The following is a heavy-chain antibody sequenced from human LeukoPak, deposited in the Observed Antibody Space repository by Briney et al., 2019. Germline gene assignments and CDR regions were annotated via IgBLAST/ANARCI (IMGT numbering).Heavy chain of an antibody. CDR2: FDPEDGET. J-gene: IGHJ4*02. V-gene: IGHV1-24*01. D-gene: IGHD3-16*02. Sequence: ASVKVSCKVSGYTLTELSMHWVRQAPGKGLEWMGGFDPEDGETIYAQKFQGRVAMTRDTSTSTAYMELSSLRSEDTAVYYCAVGSQESYRSSHHYWGQGTLVSVSS. CDR3: AVGSQESYRSSHHY. CDR1: GYTLTELS.